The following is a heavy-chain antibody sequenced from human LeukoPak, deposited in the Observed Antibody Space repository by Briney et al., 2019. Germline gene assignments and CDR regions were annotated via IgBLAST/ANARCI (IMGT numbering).Heavy chain of an antibody. Sequence: HPGGSLRLSCAASGFTFDDYAMHWVRQAPGKGLEWVSGISWNSGSIGYADSVRGRFTISRDNAKNSLYLQMNSLRAEDTALYYCAKASGYQLLKATFDYWGQGTLVTVSS. D-gene: IGHD2-2*01. J-gene: IGHJ4*02. V-gene: IGHV3-9*01. CDR2: ISWNSGSI. CDR3: AKASGYQLLKATFDY. CDR1: GFTFDDYA.